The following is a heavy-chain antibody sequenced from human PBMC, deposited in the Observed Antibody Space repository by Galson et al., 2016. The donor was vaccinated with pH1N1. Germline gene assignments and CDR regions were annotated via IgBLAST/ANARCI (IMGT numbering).Heavy chain of an antibody. CDR1: GYTFASYA. CDR2: IHTTTGDP. D-gene: IGHD2-15*01. V-gene: IGHV7-4-1*02. CDR3: ARESYRCSGGSCYFDS. Sequence: SVKVSCKASGYTFASYAINWVRQVPGQGLEWMGWIHTTTGDPSYGQGFTGRFVFSLDTSVTTAYLQISSLKTEDAAVYYCARESYRCSGGSCYFDSWVQGTLVTVSS. J-gene: IGHJ4*02.